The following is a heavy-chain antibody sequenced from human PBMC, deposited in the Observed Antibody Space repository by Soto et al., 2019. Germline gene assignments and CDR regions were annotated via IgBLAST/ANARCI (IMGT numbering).Heavy chain of an antibody. CDR2: IYSDGST. D-gene: IGHD2-2*02. V-gene: IGHV3-53*01. CDR1: GFSVSGNY. J-gene: IGHJ6*02. Sequence: GGSLRLSCAASGFSVSGNYMSWVRQAPGKGLEWVSVIYSDGSTYYADSVKGRFTISRDNSKNTLYLQMNSLRAEDTAVYYCARDCSSTSCYTPHYGMDVWGQGTTVTVSS. CDR3: ARDCSSTSCYTPHYGMDV.